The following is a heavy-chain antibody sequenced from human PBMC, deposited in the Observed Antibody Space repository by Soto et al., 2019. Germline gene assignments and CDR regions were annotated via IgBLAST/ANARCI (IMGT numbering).Heavy chain of an antibody. Sequence: QVQLVQSGAEVKKPGSSVKVSCKASGGTFSSYTISWVRQAPGQGLEWMGRIIPILGIANYAQKFQGRVTTTADKSTSTAYIELSSLRSEDTAVYYCARALRGYSYGYLGYWGQGTLVTVSS. CDR3: ARALRGYSYGYLGY. CDR2: IIPILGIA. CDR1: GGTFSSYT. J-gene: IGHJ4*02. D-gene: IGHD5-18*01. V-gene: IGHV1-69*02.